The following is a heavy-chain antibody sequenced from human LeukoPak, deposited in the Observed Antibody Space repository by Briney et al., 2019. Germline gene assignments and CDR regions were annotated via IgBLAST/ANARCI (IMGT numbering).Heavy chain of an antibody. CDR1: GYTFTSYG. CDR2: ISAYNGNT. D-gene: IGHD3-16*02. CDR3: ARVRIYDYVWGSYRTDAFDI. Sequence: ASVKVSCKASGYTFTSYGISWVRQAPGQGLEWMGWISAYNGNTNYAQKLQGRVTMTTDTSTSTAYMELRGLRSDDTAVYYCARVRIYDYVWGSYRTDAFDIWGQGTMVTVSS. V-gene: IGHV1-18*01. J-gene: IGHJ3*02.